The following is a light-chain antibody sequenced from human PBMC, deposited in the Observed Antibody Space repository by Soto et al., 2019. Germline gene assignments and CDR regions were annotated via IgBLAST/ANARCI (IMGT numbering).Light chain of an antibody. CDR1: SGHSSYA. V-gene: IGLV4-69*01. CDR2: INSDGSH. Sequence: QSVLTQSPSASASLGASVRLTCTLSSGHSSYAIAWHQQQPEKGPRYLMKINSDGSHRKGDGIPDRFSGSSSGAERYLTISRLQSEDEADYYCQTWGTGPWVFGGGTKVTVL. J-gene: IGLJ3*02. CDR3: QTWGTGPWV.